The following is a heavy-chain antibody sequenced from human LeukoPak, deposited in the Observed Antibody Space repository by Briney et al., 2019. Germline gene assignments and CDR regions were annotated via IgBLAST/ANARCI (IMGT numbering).Heavy chain of an antibody. CDR2: ISWNSGSI. CDR3: AKDIGRGFGELEFDY. J-gene: IGHJ4*02. CDR1: GFTFDDYA. Sequence: PGRSLRLSCAASGFTFDDYAMHWVRQAPGKGLEWVSGISWNSGSIGYADSVKGRFTISRDNAKNSLYLQMNSLRAEDTALYYCAKDIGRGFGELEFDYWGQGTLVTVSS. V-gene: IGHV3-9*01. D-gene: IGHD3-10*01.